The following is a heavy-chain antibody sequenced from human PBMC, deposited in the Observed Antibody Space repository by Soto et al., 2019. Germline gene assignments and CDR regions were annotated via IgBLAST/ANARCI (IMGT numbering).Heavy chain of an antibody. CDR2: IYYSGTT. CDR1: GGSINSDDHY. V-gene: IGHV4-30-4*01. Sequence: SETLSLTCSVSGGSINSDDHYWTWIRQPPGKGLEWIGSIYYSGTTNYNPSLKSRITVSIDTSKNQFSLNLTSVTAADTALYYCARQRRSGYWFDPWGQGTPVTVSS. CDR3: ARQRRSGYWFDP. D-gene: IGHD1-26*01. J-gene: IGHJ5*02.